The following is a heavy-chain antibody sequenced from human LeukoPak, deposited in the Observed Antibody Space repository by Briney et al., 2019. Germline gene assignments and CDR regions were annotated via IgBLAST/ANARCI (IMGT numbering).Heavy chain of an antibody. D-gene: IGHD4-17*01. CDR2: FSGDGGST. CDR1: GFTFDDYA. Sequence: GGSLRLSCAASGFTFDDYAMHWVRQAPGKGLEWVSLFSGDGGSTYYADSVKGRFTISRDNSKNSLYLQMYSLRTEDTALYYCAKDIYGDYTDYMDVWGKGTTVTVSS. J-gene: IGHJ6*03. V-gene: IGHV3-43*02. CDR3: AKDIYGDYTDYMDV.